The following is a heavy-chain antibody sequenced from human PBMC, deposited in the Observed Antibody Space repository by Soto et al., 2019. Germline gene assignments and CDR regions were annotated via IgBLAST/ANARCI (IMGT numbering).Heavy chain of an antibody. J-gene: IGHJ3*02. CDR1: VYSLIDYS. Sequence: WLCXRLSCFSAVYSLIDYSINLFRHAPGKGLEWVSYFGTSRKYIYYADSVSGRFTISRYDAKNSLYLQLNSLRDEDTALYYCVRDREWDFEIWGQGTMV. V-gene: IGHV3-48*02. CDR3: VRDREWDFEI. CDR2: FGTSRKYI. D-gene: IGHD1-26*01.